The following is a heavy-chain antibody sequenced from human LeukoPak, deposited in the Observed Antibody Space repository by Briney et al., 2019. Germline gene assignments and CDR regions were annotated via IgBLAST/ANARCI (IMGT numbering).Heavy chain of an antibody. CDR2: IYTSGST. V-gene: IGHV4-4*07. Sequence: SETLSLTCTVSGGSISSYYWSWIRQPAGKGLEWIGRIYTSGSTNHNPSLKSRVTMSIDTSKNQFSLKLSSVTAADTAVYYCARDGNYPDYYYYYGMDVWGQGTTVTVSS. CDR1: GGSISSYY. J-gene: IGHJ6*02. CDR3: ARDGNYPDYYYYYGMDV. D-gene: IGHD1-7*01.